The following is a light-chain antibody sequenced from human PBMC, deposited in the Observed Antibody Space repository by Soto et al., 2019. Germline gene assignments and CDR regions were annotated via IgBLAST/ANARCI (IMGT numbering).Light chain of an antibody. CDR1: QTISSW. CDR3: QHYNSYSEA. Sequence: DIQMPQSPSTLSASVGDRVTITCRASQTISSWLAWYQQKPGKAPKLLIYKVSTLKSGVPSRFSGSGSGTEFTLTISSLQPDDFATYYCQHYNSYSEAFGQGTKVDIK. CDR2: KVS. V-gene: IGKV1-5*03. J-gene: IGKJ1*01.